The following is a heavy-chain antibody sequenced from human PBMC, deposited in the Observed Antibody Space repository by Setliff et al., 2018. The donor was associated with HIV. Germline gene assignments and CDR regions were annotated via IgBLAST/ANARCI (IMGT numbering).Heavy chain of an antibody. V-gene: IGHV4-39*07. Sequence: PSETLSLTCTVSGGSISSGSYYWSWIRQPPGKGLEWIGSIFHTGSTYYNPSLKSRVTISVDTSKNQFSLKLSSVTAADTAVYYCARGRRRIAAAGRGGFDYWGQGTLVTVSS. CDR1: GGSISSGSYY. J-gene: IGHJ4*02. CDR3: ARGRRRIAAAGRGGFDY. D-gene: IGHD6-13*01. CDR2: IFHTGST.